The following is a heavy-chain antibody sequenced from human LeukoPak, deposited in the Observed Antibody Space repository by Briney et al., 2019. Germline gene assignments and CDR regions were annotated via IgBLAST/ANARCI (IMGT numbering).Heavy chain of an antibody. CDR3: FVILPDDAFYI. D-gene: IGHD1-14*01. CDR2: ISYSGSS. V-gene: IGHV4-39*01. J-gene: IGHJ3*02. Sequence: SETLSLTCSVSGGSISGTNHYWGWIRQSPGKGLEWVGSISYSGSSYYNESLKSRVTISIDSPKNQLFLKLSSVTASDRGVYFCFVILPDDAFYIWGQGTTVTVSS. CDR1: GGSISGTNHY.